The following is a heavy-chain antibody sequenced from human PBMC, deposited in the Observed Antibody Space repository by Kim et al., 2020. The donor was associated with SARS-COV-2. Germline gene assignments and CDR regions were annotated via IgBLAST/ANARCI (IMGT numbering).Heavy chain of an antibody. D-gene: IGHD6-19*01. CDR2: ISYDGSNK. J-gene: IGHJ4*02. V-gene: IGHV3-30-3*01. Sequence: GGSLRLSCAASGFTFSSYAMHWVRQAPGKGLEWVAVISYDGSNKYYADSVKGRFTISRDNSKNTLYLQMNSLRAEDTAVYYCARERVRIAVAGTLDYWGQGTLVTVSS. CDR1: GFTFSSYA. CDR3: ARERVRIAVAGTLDY.